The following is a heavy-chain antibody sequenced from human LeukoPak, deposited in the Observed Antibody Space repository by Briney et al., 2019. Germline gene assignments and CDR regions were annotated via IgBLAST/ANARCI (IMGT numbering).Heavy chain of an antibody. CDR1: GFTFTNHY. Sequence: GSVKVSCKASGFTFTNHYMHWVRQAPGQGLEWMGLINPSGGSTNYAQKFQGRVTMTTDTSTSTAYMELRSLRSDDTAVYYCARVGGYYPSHWYFDLWGRSTLVTVSS. D-gene: IGHD3-22*01. J-gene: IGHJ2*01. CDR3: ARVGGYYPSHWYFDL. V-gene: IGHV1-46*01. CDR2: INPSGGST.